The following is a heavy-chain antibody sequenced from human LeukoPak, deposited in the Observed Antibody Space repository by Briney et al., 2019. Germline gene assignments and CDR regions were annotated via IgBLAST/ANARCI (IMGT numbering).Heavy chain of an antibody. J-gene: IGHJ4*02. D-gene: IGHD2-2*03. CDR3: AKEGLALDIVVVPADY. Sequence: GGSLRLSCAASGFTFSSYAMSWVRQAPGKGLEWVSAISGSGVSTYYAGSVKGRFTISRDNSKNTLYLQMNSLRAEDTAVYYCAKEGLALDIVVVPADYWGQGTLVTVSS. CDR2: ISGSGVST. CDR1: GFTFSSYA. V-gene: IGHV3-23*01.